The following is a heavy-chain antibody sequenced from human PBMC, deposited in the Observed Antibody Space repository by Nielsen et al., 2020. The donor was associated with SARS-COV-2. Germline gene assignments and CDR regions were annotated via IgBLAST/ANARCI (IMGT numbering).Heavy chain of an antibody. CDR2: IYAGNGNT. CDR1: GYTFTSYA. D-gene: IGHD1-26*01. V-gene: IGHV1-3*01. J-gene: IGHJ6*03. Sequence: ASVKVSCKASGYTFTSYAMHWVRQAPGQRLEWMGWIYAGNGNTKYSQKFQGRVTITRDTSASTAYMELSSLRSEDTAVYYCARAGSYYYYYYMDVWGKGTTVTVSS. CDR3: ARAGSYYYYYYMDV.